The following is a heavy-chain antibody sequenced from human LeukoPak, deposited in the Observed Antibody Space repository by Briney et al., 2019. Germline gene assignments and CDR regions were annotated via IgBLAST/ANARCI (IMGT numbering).Heavy chain of an antibody. CDR2: ISPNSGGT. CDR3: ARGRSYYGSGSFSIAGWFDP. D-gene: IGHD3-10*01. J-gene: IGHJ5*02. Sequence: VASVKVSCKASGYTFTGYYMHWVRQAPGQGLEWMGWISPNSGGTNYGRVTMTRDTSISTAYMELSRLRSDDTAVYYCARGRSYYGSGSFSIAGWFDPWGQGTLVTVSS. V-gene: IGHV1-2*02. CDR1: GYTFTGYY.